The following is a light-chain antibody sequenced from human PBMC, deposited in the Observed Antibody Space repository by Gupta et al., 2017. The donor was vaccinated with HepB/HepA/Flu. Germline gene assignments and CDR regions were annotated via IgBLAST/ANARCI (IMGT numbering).Light chain of an antibody. Sequence: SYELTQPPSVSVSPGQTASITCSGDNLGDKYACWYQQEPGPFPVLVIYQDSKRPARIPERFSGSNSGNTAALTIRGTQAMDEADYYCQAWDSSTAVFGGGTKLTVL. V-gene: IGLV3-1*01. CDR1: NLGDKY. J-gene: IGLJ2*01. CDR3: QAWDSSTAV. CDR2: QDS.